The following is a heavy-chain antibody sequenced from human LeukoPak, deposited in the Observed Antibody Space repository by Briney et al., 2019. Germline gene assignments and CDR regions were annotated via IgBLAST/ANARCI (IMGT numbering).Heavy chain of an antibody. Sequence: PGGSLRLSCAASGCTFYNSGMGWVRQAPGKGLEWVSAISGSGGTTYYADSVKGRFTISRDDSKNTLYLQMKSLRADDTAVYYCAIEQWELKYWGQGTLVTVSS. CDR1: GCTFYNSG. CDR3: AIEQWELKY. J-gene: IGHJ4*02. CDR2: ISGSGGTT. V-gene: IGHV3-23*01. D-gene: IGHD1-26*01.